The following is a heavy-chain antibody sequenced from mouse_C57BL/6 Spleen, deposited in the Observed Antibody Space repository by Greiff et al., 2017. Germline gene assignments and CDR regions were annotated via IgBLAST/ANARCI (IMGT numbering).Heavy chain of an antibody. CDR2: IYPGSGNT. V-gene: IGHV1-66*01. Sequence: QVQLQQSGPELVKPGASVKISCKASGYSFTSYYIPWVKQRPGQGLEWIGWIYPGSGNTKYNEKFKGKATLTADTSSSTAYMQLSSLTSEDSAVYYCAREDDYPYFDYWGQGTTLTVAS. J-gene: IGHJ2*01. D-gene: IGHD2-4*01. CDR1: GYSFTSYY. CDR3: AREDDYPYFDY.